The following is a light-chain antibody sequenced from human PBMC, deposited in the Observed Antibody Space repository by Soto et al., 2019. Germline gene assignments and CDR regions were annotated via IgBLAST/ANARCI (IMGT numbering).Light chain of an antibody. CDR2: DVS. J-gene: IGLJ1*01. V-gene: IGLV2-11*01. CDR3: CSYAGSYTYV. CDR1: SSDVGGYNY. Sequence: QSALTQPRSVSGSHGQSVTISCTGTSSDVGGYNYVSWYQQHPGKAPKLMIYDVSKRPSGVPDRFSGSKSGNTASLTISGLQAEDEADYYCCSYAGSYTYVFGTGTKVTVL.